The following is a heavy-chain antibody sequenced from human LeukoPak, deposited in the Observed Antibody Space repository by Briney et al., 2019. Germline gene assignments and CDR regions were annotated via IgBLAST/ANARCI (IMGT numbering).Heavy chain of an antibody. CDR3: VRDNAYTFDY. V-gene: IGHV3-74*01. Sequence: GGSLRLSCAVSGFKFNSYWMNWVRQVPGKGLVWVAHINTHGNTADYADSVKGRFTISRDNAKSTLYLQMNSLRAEDTAIYYCVRDNAYTFDYWGHGTLVTVSS. J-gene: IGHJ4*01. D-gene: IGHD5-24*01. CDR1: GFKFNSYW. CDR2: INTHGNTA.